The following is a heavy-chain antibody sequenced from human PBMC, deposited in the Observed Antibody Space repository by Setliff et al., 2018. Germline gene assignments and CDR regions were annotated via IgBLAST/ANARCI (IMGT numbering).Heavy chain of an antibody. D-gene: IGHD2-21*02. CDR2: INPSGRT. CDR3: ARGFDVCGGGACYTYGPYYFDY. V-gene: IGHV4-34*01. J-gene: IGHJ4*02. Sequence: PSETLSLTCAVYGESFSGHYWSWIRQPPGKGLEWIGEINPSGRTNYNPSLKSRVTISVDTSKNQFSLKLSSVAAADTAVYYCARGFDVCGGGACYTYGPYYFDYWGLGTLFTVSS. CDR1: GESFSGHY.